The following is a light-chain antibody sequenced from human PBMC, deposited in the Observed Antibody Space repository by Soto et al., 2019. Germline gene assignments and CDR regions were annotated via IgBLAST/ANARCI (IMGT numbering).Light chain of an antibody. CDR3: CSYAGGITVI. J-gene: IGLJ2*01. CDR1: SSDVGGNYNL. CDR2: EVT. Sequence: QSALTQPAFVSGSPGQSITISCTGTSSDVGGNYNLVSWYQQHPGEVPKLIIYEVTKRPSGISSRFSGSKSDNTASLTISGLQAEDEADYYCCSYAGGITVIFGGGTKVTVL. V-gene: IGLV2-23*02.